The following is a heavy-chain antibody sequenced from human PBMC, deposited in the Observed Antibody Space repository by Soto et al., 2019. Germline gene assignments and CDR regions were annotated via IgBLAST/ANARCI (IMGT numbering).Heavy chain of an antibody. V-gene: IGHV4-59*08. CDR3: ARAGVVITGPTLLAY. CDR1: GGSISSYY. J-gene: IGHJ4*02. CDR2: IYYSGST. Sequence: KTSETLSLTCTVSGGSISSYYWSWIRQPPGKGLEWIGYIYYSGSTNYNPSLKSRVTISVDTSKNQFSLKLSSVTAADTAVYYCARAGVVITGPTLLAYWGQGTLVTVSS. D-gene: IGHD3-3*01.